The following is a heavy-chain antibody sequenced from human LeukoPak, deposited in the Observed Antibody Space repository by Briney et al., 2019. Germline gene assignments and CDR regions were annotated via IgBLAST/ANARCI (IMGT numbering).Heavy chain of an antibody. V-gene: IGHV3-23*01. CDR2: ISRGVGST. Sequence: GGSLRLSCAASGFTFGSYDLSWVRQAPGKGLECVAAISRGVGSTYYADSVKGRFTISRDNAQSSVFLQMNSLRAEDTAVYYCTRDGQYYGMDVWGQGTTVTVSS. J-gene: IGHJ6*02. CDR1: GFTFGSYD. CDR3: TRDGQYYGMDV.